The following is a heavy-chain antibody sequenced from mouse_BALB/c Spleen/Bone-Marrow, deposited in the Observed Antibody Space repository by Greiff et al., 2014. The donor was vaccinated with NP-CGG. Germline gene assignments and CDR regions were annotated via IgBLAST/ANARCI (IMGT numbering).Heavy chain of an antibody. D-gene: IGHD1-1*01. CDR3: AIYYYGSSRFAY. V-gene: IGHV14-3*02. J-gene: IGHJ3*01. Sequence: VQLQQSGAELVKPGASVKLSCTASGFNIKDTYMHWVKQRPEQGLEWIGRIDPANGNTKYDPKFQGKATMTADTSSNTAYLQLSSLTSEDTAVYYCAIYYYGSSRFAYWGQGTLVTVSA. CDR1: GFNIKDTY. CDR2: IDPANGNT.